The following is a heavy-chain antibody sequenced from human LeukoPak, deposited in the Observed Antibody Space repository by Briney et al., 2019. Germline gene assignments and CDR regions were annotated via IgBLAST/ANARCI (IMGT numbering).Heavy chain of an antibody. Sequence: SVTVSCKASGGSFSTYAISWVRQAPGQGLEWMGGITPIFGTANYAQKFQGRVTITADESTSTAYMELSSLRSEDTAAYYCATKYYYGSGSYSYGMDVWGQGTTVTVSS. D-gene: IGHD3-10*01. CDR1: GGSFSTYA. J-gene: IGHJ6*02. CDR2: ITPIFGTA. CDR3: ATKYYYGSGSYSYGMDV. V-gene: IGHV1-69*13.